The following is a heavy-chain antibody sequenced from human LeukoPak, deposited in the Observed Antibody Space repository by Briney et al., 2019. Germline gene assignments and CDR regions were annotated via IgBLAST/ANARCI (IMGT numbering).Heavy chain of an antibody. V-gene: IGHV1-8*01. CDR3: ARGGSWSYYYYMDV. CDR2: MNPNSGNT. CDR1: GYTFTSYD. Sequence: AASVKVSCKASGYTFTSYDINWVRQATGRGLERMGWMNPNSGNTGYAQKFQGRVTMTRNTSISTAYMELSSLRSEDTAVYYCARGGSWSYYYYMDVWGKGTTVTVSS. J-gene: IGHJ6*03. D-gene: IGHD6-13*01.